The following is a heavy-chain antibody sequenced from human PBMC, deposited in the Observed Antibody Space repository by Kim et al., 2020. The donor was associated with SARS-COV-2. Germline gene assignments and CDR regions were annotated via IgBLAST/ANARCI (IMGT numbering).Heavy chain of an antibody. CDR3: ARGVVVGEWLTGNWFDP. Sequence: SETLSLTCTVSGGSISSYYWSWIRQPPGKGLEWIGYIYYSGSTNYNPSLKSRVTISVDTSKNQFSLKLSSVTAADTAVYYCARGVVVGEWLTGNWFDPWGQGTLVTVSS. J-gene: IGHJ5*02. CDR1: GGSISSYY. V-gene: IGHV4-59*13. D-gene: IGHD3-3*01. CDR2: IYYSGST.